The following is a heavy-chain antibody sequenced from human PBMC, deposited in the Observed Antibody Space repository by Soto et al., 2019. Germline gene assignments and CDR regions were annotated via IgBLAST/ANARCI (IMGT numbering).Heavy chain of an antibody. CDR3: ARDFSDYDSSGYYYRWFDP. CDR1: GYSISSGYY. V-gene: IGHV4-38-2*02. Sequence: SETLSLTCAVSGYSISSGYYWGWIRQPPGEGLEWIGSIYHSGSTYYNPSLKSRVTISVDTSKNQFSLKLSSVTAADTAVYYCARDFSDYDSSGYYYRWFDPWGQGTLVTVSS. D-gene: IGHD3-22*01. CDR2: IYHSGST. J-gene: IGHJ5*02.